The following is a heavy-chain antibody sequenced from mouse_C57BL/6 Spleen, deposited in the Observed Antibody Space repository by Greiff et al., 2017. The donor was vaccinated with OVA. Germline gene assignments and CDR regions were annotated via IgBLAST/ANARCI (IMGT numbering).Heavy chain of an antibody. J-gene: IGHJ3*01. CDR2: ISSGSSTI. D-gene: IGHD3-2*02. V-gene: IGHV5-17*01. Sequence: EVHLVESGGGLVKPGGSLKLSCAASGFTFSDYGMHWVRQAPEKGLEWVAYISSGSSTIYYADTVKGRFTISRDNAKNTLFLQMTSLRSEDTAMYYCARKEDSSGSGFAYWGQGTLVTVSA. CDR1: GFTFSDYG. CDR3: ARKEDSSGSGFAY.